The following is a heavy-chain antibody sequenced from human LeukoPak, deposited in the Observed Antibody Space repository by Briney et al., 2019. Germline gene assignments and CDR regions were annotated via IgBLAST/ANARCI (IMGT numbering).Heavy chain of an antibody. CDR1: GFIFSSYS. D-gene: IGHD4-17*01. Sequence: GGSLRLSCAASGFIFSSYSMNWVRQAPGKGLEWVSYISSSSTMYYAASVKGRFTISRDNSKNTLYLQMNSLRAEDTAVYYCARDEPRYGDCLDYWGQGTLVTVSS. CDR2: ISSSSTM. J-gene: IGHJ4*02. V-gene: IGHV3-48*01. CDR3: ARDEPRYGDCLDY.